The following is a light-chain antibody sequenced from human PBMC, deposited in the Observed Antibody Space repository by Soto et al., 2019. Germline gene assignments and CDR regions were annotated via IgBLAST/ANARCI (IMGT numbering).Light chain of an antibody. CDR2: AAS. Sequence: DIQMTQSPSSLSASVGDRVTITCRASQSISIYLNWYQQKPGRAPRLLISAASSLQSGVPSRFSGSGSGTDFTLTISSVQPEDFATYYCQQSFSIPSWTFGQGTKVDIK. CDR1: QSISIY. V-gene: IGKV1-39*01. J-gene: IGKJ1*01. CDR3: QQSFSIPSWT.